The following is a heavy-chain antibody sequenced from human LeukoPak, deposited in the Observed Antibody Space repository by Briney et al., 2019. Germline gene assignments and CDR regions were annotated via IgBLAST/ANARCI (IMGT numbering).Heavy chain of an antibody. CDR2: IESGGKT. Sequence: GGSLSLSCAASGFSVKSNYMSWVRQAPGKGLEWVSVIESGGKTYYADSVKGRFTISRHNSKNTLYLQMNRLRGEDTAVYHCARDFDYGNNSKTHWGQGALVTVSS. CDR1: GFSVKSNY. V-gene: IGHV3-53*04. CDR3: ARDFDYGNNSKTH. D-gene: IGHD4-17*01. J-gene: IGHJ4*02.